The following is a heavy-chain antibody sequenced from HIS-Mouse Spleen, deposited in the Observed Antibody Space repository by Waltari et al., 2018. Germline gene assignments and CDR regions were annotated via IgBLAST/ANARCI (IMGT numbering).Heavy chain of an antibody. V-gene: IGHV4-39*07. J-gene: IGHJ2*01. D-gene: IGHD6-13*01. CDR3: AREIPYSSSWYDWYFDL. CDR1: GGSISSSSYY. CDR2: IYYSGST. Sequence: QLQLQESGPGLVKPSETLSLTCTVSGGSISSSSYYWGWIRQPPGKGQEWIGRIYYSGSTDDKPSLKSRVTISVDTAKNQFSLKLSSVTAADTAVYYCAREIPYSSSWYDWYFDLWGRGTLVTVSS.